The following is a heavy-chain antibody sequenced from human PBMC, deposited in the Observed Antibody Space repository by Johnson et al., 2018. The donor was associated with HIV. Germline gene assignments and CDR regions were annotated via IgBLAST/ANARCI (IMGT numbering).Heavy chain of an antibody. J-gene: IGHJ3*02. CDR3: ARGTYYYDSSGYNDAFDM. Sequence: HVQLVESGGGVVKPGGSLRLSCAASGFTFSDYYMSWIRQAPGKGLEWVSYISSSGSTIYYADSVKGRFTISRDNAKNSLYLQMNSLRAEDTAVYYCARGTYYYDSSGYNDAFDMWGQGTMVTVSS. CDR1: GFTFSDYY. CDR2: ISSSGSTI. V-gene: IGHV3-11*04. D-gene: IGHD3-22*01.